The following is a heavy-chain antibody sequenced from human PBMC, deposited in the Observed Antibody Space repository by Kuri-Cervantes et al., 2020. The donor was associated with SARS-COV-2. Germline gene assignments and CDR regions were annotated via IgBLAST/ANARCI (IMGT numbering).Heavy chain of an antibody. CDR1: GGTFSSYA. CDR2: INPNSGGT. D-gene: IGHD3-22*01. J-gene: IGHJ4*02. V-gene: IGHV1-2*02. CDR3: ARAAEDSSGYYYGVYDY. Sequence: ASVKVSCKASGGTFSSYAISWVRQAPGQGLEWMGWINPNSGGTNYAQKFQGRVTMTRDTSIXTAYMELSRLRSDDTAVYYRARAAEDSSGYYYGVYDYWGQGTLVTVSS.